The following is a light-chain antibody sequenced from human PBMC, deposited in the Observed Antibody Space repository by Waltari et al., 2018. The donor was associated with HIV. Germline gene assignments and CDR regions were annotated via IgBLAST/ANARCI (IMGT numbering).Light chain of an antibody. CDR3: GTWDRTLGGGV. V-gene: IGLV1-51*01. Sequence: VSAAPGQKVTISCSRSSSNIGNDYVSWYQHVPGAAPRLLIYDNSKRPSGIPDRFSGSESGTSATLAITGLQTGDEADYYCGTWDRTLGGGVFGGGTKLTVL. CDR1: SSNIGNDY. CDR2: DNS. J-gene: IGLJ3*02.